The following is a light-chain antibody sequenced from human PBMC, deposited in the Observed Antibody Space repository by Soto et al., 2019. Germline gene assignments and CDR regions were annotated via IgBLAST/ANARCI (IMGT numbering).Light chain of an antibody. CDR2: AAS. CDR3: QQLNTYPVP. CDR1: QGISRY. Sequence: QWSQSPSSRSASGRDSGTSSLRASQGISRYLSWYQQKPGRAPKLLISAASTLQSGVPARFSGSGSGTDFTLSITILQPEDFATYYCQQLNTYPVPFGGGTKVAIK. J-gene: IGKJ4*01. V-gene: IGKV1-9*01.